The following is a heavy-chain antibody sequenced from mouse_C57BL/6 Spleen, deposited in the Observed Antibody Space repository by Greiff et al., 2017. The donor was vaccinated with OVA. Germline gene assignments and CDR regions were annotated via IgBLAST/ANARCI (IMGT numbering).Heavy chain of an antibody. CDR3: ARDDTTGFAY. V-gene: IGHV5-16*01. Sequence: EVQLVESEGGLVQPGSSMKLSCTASGFTFSDYYMAWVRQVPEKGLEWVANINYDGSSTYYLDSLKSRFIISRDNAKNILYLQMSSLKSEDTATYYCARDDTTGFAYWGQGTLVTVSA. J-gene: IGHJ3*01. CDR1: GFTFSDYY. CDR2: INYDGSST. D-gene: IGHD1-1*01.